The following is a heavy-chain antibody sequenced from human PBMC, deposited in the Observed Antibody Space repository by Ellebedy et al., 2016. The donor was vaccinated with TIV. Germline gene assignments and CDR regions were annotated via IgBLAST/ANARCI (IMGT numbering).Heavy chain of an antibody. CDR1: GFTFSNSW. V-gene: IGHV3-7*03. J-gene: IGHJ4*02. CDR2: IKHDGGEK. D-gene: IGHD1-26*01. CDR3: ATTPKGGSSDY. Sequence: GESLKISCVVSGFTFSNSWMTWVRQAPGKGLQWVATIKHDGGEKYYVDSVKGRFSISRDNAKNSVYLQMNSLRAEDMAFYYCATTPKGGSSDYWGQGTLVTVSS.